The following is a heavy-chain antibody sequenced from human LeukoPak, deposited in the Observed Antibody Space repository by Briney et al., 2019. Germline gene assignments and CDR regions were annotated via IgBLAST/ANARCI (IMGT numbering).Heavy chain of an antibody. CDR3: ASEAFTIFPPYFDF. J-gene: IGHJ4*02. CDR1: GGSISSYY. D-gene: IGHD3-9*01. Sequence: SETLSLTCTVSGGSISSYYWSWIRQPPGKGLEWIGYINHIGSTNYNPSLRSRVTISVDTSKNQFSLKLRSVTAADTAVYYCASEAFTIFPPYFDFWGQGTLVTVSS. V-gene: IGHV4-59*01. CDR2: INHIGST.